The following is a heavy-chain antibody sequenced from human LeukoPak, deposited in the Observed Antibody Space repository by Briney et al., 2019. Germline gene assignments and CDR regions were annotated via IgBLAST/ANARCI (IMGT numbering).Heavy chain of an antibody. D-gene: IGHD4-23*01. V-gene: IGHV3-66*01. CDR2: IYSGGST. CDR3: ASGGAYYFDY. Sequence: PGGSLRLSCAASGFTFSSYWMSWVRQAPGKGLEWVSVIYSGGSTYYADSVKGRFTISRDNSKNTLYLQMNSLRAEDTAVYYCASGGAYYFDYWGQGTLVTVSS. J-gene: IGHJ4*02. CDR1: GFTFSSYW.